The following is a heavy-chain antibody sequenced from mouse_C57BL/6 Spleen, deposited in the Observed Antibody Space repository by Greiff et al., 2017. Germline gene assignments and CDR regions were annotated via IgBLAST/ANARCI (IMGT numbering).Heavy chain of an antibody. J-gene: IGHJ3*01. D-gene: IGHD2-4*01. CDR2: IHPNSGST. V-gene: IGHV1-64*01. CDR3: ARGRYYDYDEGFAY. Sequence: VQLQQPGAELVKPGASVKLSCKASGYTFTSYWMHWVKQRPGQGLEWIGMIHPNSGSTNYNEKFKSKATLTVDKSSSTAYMQLSSLTSEDSAVYYCARGRYYDYDEGFAYWGQGTLLTVSA. CDR1: GYTFTSYW.